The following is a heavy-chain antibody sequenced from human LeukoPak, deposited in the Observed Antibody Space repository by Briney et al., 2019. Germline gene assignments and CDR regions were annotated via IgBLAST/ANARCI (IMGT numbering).Heavy chain of an antibody. Sequence: PSETLSLTCAVSGGSITSYYWSWIRQPPGKGLEWIGYIYYSGSTNYNPSLKSRVTISVAPSKTHFSLNLSSVTAADTPVYSCARDPRGYYYMDVWGKGTTVTVSS. CDR1: GGSITSYY. CDR3: ARDPRGYYYMDV. D-gene: IGHD3-10*01. J-gene: IGHJ6*03. V-gene: IGHV4-59*01. CDR2: IYYSGST.